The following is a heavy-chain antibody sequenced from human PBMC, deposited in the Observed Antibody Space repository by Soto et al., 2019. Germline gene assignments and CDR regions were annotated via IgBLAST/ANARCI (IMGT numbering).Heavy chain of an antibody. CDR2: ISGSGGST. CDR1: GFTFSSYA. D-gene: IGHD3-16*02. CDR3: AKVSMITFGGAIPYFDY. Sequence: GGSLRLSCAASGFTFSSYAMSWVRQAPGKGLEWVSAISGSGGSTYYADSVKGRFTISRDNSKNTLYLQMNSLRAEDTAVYYCAKVSMITFGGAIPYFDYWGQGTLVTVSS. J-gene: IGHJ4*02. V-gene: IGHV3-23*01.